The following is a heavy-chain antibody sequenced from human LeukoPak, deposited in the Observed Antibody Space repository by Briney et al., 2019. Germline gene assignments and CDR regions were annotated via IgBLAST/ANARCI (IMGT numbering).Heavy chain of an antibody. D-gene: IGHD2-15*01. CDR1: GYTFTNYD. J-gene: IGHJ4*02. V-gene: IGHV1-8*01. CDR3: AKDAVVAPGSFDF. CDR2: MNPNSGNT. Sequence: GASVKVSCKASGYTFTNYDINWVRQATGQGLEWMGWMNPNSGNTGYAQKFKGRVTMTRNTSISTAYMELSSLRPEDTAVYYCAKDAVVAPGSFDFWGQGTLVTVSS.